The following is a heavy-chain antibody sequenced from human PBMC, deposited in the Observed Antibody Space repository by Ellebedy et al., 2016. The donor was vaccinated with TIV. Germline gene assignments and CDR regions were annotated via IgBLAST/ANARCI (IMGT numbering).Heavy chain of an antibody. V-gene: IGHV3-23*01. CDR1: GFTFSSYT. Sequence: PGGSLRLSCAASGFTFSSYTMSWVRQAPGKGLEWVSGISGSGGTTYYEGSVKGRFTISRDNSRNTRYLQINSLRAEDTAIYYCARVGWVGGLHDYWGQGTPVTVSS. J-gene: IGHJ4*02. CDR2: ISGSGGTT. CDR3: ARVGWVGGLHDY. D-gene: IGHD3-10*01.